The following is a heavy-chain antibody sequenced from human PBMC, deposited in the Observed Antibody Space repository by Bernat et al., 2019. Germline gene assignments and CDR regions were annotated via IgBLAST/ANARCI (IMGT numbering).Heavy chain of an antibody. CDR1: GFTFSDYY. Sequence: QVQLVESGGGLVKPGGSLRLSCAASGFTFSDYYMNWIRQAPGKGLEWVSYISSSGSYTSYADSVKGRFTISRDNAKNSLYLQMNSLRAEDAAVYYCDTGGREWVPVGTSGFDPWGLGTLVTVSS. J-gene: IGHJ5*02. CDR3: DTGGREWVPVGTSGFDP. D-gene: IGHD3-16*01. CDR2: ISSSGSYT. V-gene: IGHV3-11*05.